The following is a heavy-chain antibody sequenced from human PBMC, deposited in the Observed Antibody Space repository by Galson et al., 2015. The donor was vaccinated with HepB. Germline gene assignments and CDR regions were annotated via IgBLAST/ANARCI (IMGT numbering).Heavy chain of an antibody. J-gene: IGHJ4*02. CDR3: TTGRVVRNMIEVQDGVFDY. V-gene: IGHV3-15*01. CDR2: IKSQTDGGTS. CDR1: GFNFRFAW. D-gene: IGHD3-22*01. Sequence: SLRLSCAASGFNFRFAWMSWVRQAPGKGPESVGHIKSQTDGGTSAYIADVKGRFAISRDDSKNTVYLEMNSLKSGDTGVYYCTTGRVVRNMIEVQDGVFDYWGLGTLVTVSS.